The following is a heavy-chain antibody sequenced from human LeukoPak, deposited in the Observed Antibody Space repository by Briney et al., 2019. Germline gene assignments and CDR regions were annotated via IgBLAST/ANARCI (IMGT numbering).Heavy chain of an antibody. Sequence: SETLSLTCTVSGGSISSGGYYWSWIRQHPGTGLEWIGYIYHSGSTYYNPSLKSRVTISVDTSKNQFSLKLSSVTAADTAVYYCARVQAAAGYFDYWGQGTLVTVSS. V-gene: IGHV4-31*03. D-gene: IGHD6-13*01. CDR3: ARVQAAAGYFDY. CDR1: GGSISSGGYY. CDR2: IYHSGST. J-gene: IGHJ4*02.